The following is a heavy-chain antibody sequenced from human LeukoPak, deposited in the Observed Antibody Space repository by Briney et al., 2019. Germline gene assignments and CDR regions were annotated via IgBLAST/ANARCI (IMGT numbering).Heavy chain of an antibody. CDR3: ARNPRSSVWGSYRFDP. J-gene: IGHJ5*02. Sequence: PSETLSLTCTVSGGSISSYYWSWIRQPPGKGLEWIGYIYYSGSTNYNPSLTSRITISVDTSKDQFYLMLSSVTAADTAVYYCARNPRSSVWGSYRFDPWGQGTLVTVSS. D-gene: IGHD3-16*01. CDR1: GGSISSYY. CDR2: IYYSGST. V-gene: IGHV4-59*01.